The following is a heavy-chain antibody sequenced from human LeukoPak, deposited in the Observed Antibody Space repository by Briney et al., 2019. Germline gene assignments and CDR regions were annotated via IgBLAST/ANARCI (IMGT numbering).Heavy chain of an antibody. Sequence: PGGSLRLSCAASGFTFSSYAMSWVRQAPGKGLEWVSAISGSGGSTYYADSVKGRFTISRDNSKNTLYLQMNSLRAEDTAVYYCAKDREAFGESTYYFDYWGQGTLVTVSS. CDR2: ISGSGGST. CDR3: AKDREAFGESTYYFDY. J-gene: IGHJ4*02. V-gene: IGHV3-23*01. D-gene: IGHD3-10*01. CDR1: GFTFSSYA.